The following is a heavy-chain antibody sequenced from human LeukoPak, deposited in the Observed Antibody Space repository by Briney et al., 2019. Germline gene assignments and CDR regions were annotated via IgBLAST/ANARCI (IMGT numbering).Heavy chain of an antibody. Sequence: PSETLSLTCTVSGGSISSNSYYWGWIRQPPGKGLEWIGSIYYSGSTYYNPSLKSRVTISVDTSKNQFSLKLSSVTAADTAVYYCARGRAALRPFAFDYWGQGTLVTVSS. D-gene: IGHD2-15*01. V-gene: IGHV4-39*07. CDR1: GGSISSNSYY. J-gene: IGHJ4*02. CDR2: IYYSGST. CDR3: ARGRAALRPFAFDY.